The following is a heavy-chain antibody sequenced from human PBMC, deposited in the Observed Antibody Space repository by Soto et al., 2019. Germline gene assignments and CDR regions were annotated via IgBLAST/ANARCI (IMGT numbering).Heavy chain of an antibody. Sequence: SETLSLPCAVYGGSTSACYRSWIRQPLGKGLEWIGEINHSGGTSYNPSLKGRVTISVDTSKSQFSLKLTSVTAADRAVYYCARGRVETAESTGFYAYSSQLPPVIVS. J-gene: IGHJ4*02. V-gene: IGHV4-34*01. D-gene: IGHD3-22*01. CDR1: GGSTSACY. CDR3: ARGRVETAESTGFYAY. CDR2: INHSGGT.